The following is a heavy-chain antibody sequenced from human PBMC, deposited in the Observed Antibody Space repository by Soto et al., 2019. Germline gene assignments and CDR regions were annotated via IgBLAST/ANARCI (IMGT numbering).Heavy chain of an antibody. V-gene: IGHV3-23*01. CDR2: ISGSGGST. J-gene: IGHJ5*02. Sequence: GGSLRLSCAASGFTFSSYAMSWVRQAPGKGLEWVSAISGSGGSTYYADSVKGRFTISRDNSKNTLYLQMNSLGAEDTAVYYCAKVGYYDFWSGPGFDPWGQGTLVTVSS. D-gene: IGHD3-3*01. CDR1: GFTFSSYA. CDR3: AKVGYYDFWSGPGFDP.